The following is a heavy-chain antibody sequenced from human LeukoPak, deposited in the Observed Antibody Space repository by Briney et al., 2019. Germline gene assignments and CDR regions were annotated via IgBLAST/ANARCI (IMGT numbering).Heavy chain of an antibody. CDR2: IKSKADGATT. Sequence: GGSLRLSCAASGFTFTSAWMNWVRQAPGKGLEWVGRIKSKADGATTDYAAPVKGRFTISRDDSKNTLYLQMNSLKTEDTAVYYCTTIPVTFITIPYYWGQGTLVTVSS. J-gene: IGHJ4*02. CDR1: GFTFTSAW. V-gene: IGHV3-15*01. CDR3: TTIPVTFITIPYY. D-gene: IGHD3-10*01.